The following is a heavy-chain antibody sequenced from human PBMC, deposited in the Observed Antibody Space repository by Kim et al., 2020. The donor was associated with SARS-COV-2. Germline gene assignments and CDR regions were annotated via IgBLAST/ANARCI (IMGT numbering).Heavy chain of an antibody. V-gene: IGHV4-39*01. Sequence: SETLSLTCTVSGGSISSSSYYWGWIRQPPGKGLEWIGSIYYSGSTYYNPSLKSRVTISVDTSKNQFSLKLSSVTAADTAVYYCARHQGDRGYSRPYYFDYWGQGTLVTVSS. CDR2: IYYSGST. CDR1: GGSISSSSYY. D-gene: IGHD5-18*01. CDR3: ARHQGDRGYSRPYYFDY. J-gene: IGHJ4*02.